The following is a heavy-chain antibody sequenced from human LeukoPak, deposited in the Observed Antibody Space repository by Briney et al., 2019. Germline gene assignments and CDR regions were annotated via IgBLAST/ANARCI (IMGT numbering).Heavy chain of an antibody. D-gene: IGHD6-19*01. V-gene: IGHV5-10-1*01. CDR2: IDPSDSYT. CDR3: ARLMSGSASFDY. Sequence: ESLKISCKGSGYSFTNYWITWVRYMPGKGLGWMGRIDPSDSYTNYSPSFQGHITISADKSISTAYLQWSSVKASDTAMYYCARLMSGSASFDYWGQGTLLTVSS. CDR1: GYSFTNYW. J-gene: IGHJ4*02.